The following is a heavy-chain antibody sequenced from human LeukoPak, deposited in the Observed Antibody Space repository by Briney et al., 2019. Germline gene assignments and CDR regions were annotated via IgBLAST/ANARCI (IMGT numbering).Heavy chain of an antibody. CDR1: GFTFSAYA. V-gene: IGHV3-23*01. Sequence: GGSLRLSCEASGFTFSAYAMTWVRQAPGKGLEWVSSIGSDGKTHYSESVKGRFTISRDNSKNTLYLQMNSLRAEDTAVYYCAKDLVRGGGPEGVNYWGQGTLVTVSS. CDR2: IGSDGKT. CDR3: AKDLVRGGGPEGVNY. D-gene: IGHD2-21*01. J-gene: IGHJ4*02.